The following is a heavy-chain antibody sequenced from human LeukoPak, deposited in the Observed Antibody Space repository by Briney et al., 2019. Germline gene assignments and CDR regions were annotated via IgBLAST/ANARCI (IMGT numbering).Heavy chain of an antibody. CDR3: ARGNGGY. CDR2: ISWNRGSL. CDR1: GFTFDDYV. Sequence: GRSLRLSCAASGFTFDDYVMHWVRQAPGKGLEWVSGISWNRGSLGYADSVKGRFTISRDNAKNSLYLQMNSLRAEDTAVYYCARGNGGYWGQGTLVTVSS. J-gene: IGHJ4*02. V-gene: IGHV3-9*01.